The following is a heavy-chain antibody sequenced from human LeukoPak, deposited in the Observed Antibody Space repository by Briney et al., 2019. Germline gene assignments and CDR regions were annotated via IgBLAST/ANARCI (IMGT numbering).Heavy chain of an antibody. CDR1: RYSFTSYW. CDR2: IYPGDSDT. J-gene: IGHJ3*02. D-gene: IGHD6-13*01. CDR3: ASLNIAAAGTMGAFDI. Sequence: GESLKISCKGSRYSFTSYWIGWVRHMPGKGLERMGIIYPGDSDTRYSPSFQGQVTISADKSISTAYLQWSSLKASDTAMYYCASLNIAAAGTMGAFDIWGQGTMVTVSS. V-gene: IGHV5-51*01.